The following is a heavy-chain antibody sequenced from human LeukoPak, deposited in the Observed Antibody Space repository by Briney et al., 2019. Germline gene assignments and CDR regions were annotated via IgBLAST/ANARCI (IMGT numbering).Heavy chain of an antibody. V-gene: IGHV3-53*01. D-gene: IGHD6-19*01. Sequence: GGSLRLSCAASGFTVSSNYMSWVRQAPGKGLGWVSVIYSGGSTYYADSVKGRFTISRDNSKNTLFLQMNSLRADDTAVYYCAIAKGPVDIVVAATGVFGYWGQGTLVTVSS. CDR2: IYSGGST. J-gene: IGHJ4*02. CDR1: GFTVSSNY. CDR3: AIAKGPVDIVVAATGVFGY.